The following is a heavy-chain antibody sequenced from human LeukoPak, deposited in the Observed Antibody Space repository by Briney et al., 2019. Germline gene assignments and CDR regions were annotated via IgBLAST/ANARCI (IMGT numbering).Heavy chain of an antibody. Sequence: SETLSLTCTVSGGSIKTYHWSWIRQPAGKGLEWIGRISDRGSTNYNPSLKSRVIMSVDASKNQFSLKLISVTAADTAVYHCARGPTDYGAGTEFEHWGQGTLVIVSS. V-gene: IGHV4-4*07. D-gene: IGHD3-10*01. J-gene: IGHJ4*02. CDR3: ARGPTDYGAGTEFEH. CDR1: GGSIKTYH. CDR2: ISDRGST.